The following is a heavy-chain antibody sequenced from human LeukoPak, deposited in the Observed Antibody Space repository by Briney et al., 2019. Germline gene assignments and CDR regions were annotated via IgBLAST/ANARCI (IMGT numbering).Heavy chain of an antibody. CDR2: INPSGGST. CDR1: GYTFTSYY. CDR3: ARPDRHYYDSSGYHGPYFQR. J-gene: IGHJ1*01. Sequence: GASVKVSCKPSGYTFTSYYMHCVRQAPGQGLEWMGIINPSGGSTSYAQKFQGRVTMTRDMSTSTVYMELSSLRSEDTAVYYCARPDRHYYDSSGYHGPYFQRWGQGTLVTVSS. V-gene: IGHV1-46*01. D-gene: IGHD3-22*01.